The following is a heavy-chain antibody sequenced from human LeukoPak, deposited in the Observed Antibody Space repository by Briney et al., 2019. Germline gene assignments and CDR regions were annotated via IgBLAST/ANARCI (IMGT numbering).Heavy chain of an antibody. CDR1: GFTFSSYA. Sequence: QPGGSLRLSCAASGFTFSSYAMSWVRQAPGKGLELVSAISGSGGSTYYADSVKGRFTISRENSKNKQYLQMNSLRAEDTAVYYCAKYTSLRFLEWMGDRFDYWGQGTLVTVSS. CDR3: AKYTSLRFLEWMGDRFDY. D-gene: IGHD3-3*01. V-gene: IGHV3-23*01. J-gene: IGHJ4*02. CDR2: ISGSGGST.